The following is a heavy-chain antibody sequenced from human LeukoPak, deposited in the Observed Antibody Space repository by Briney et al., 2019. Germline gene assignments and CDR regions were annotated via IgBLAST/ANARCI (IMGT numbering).Heavy chain of an antibody. CDR3: ARDNTVTAGVFDY. CDR2: INHSGST. CDR1: GGSFSGYY. V-gene: IGHV4-34*01. Sequence: SETLSLTCAVYGGSFSGYYWSWIRQPPGKGLEWIGEINHSGSTNYNPSLKSRVTISVDTSKNQFSLKLSSVTAADTAVYYCARDNTVTAGVFDYWGQGTLVTVSS. J-gene: IGHJ4*02. D-gene: IGHD4-17*01.